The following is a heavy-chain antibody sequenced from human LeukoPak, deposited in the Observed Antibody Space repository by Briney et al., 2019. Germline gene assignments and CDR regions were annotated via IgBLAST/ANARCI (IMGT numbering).Heavy chain of an antibody. CDR1: GFXFSSYW. V-gene: IGHV3-7*04. CDR3: ARHRGSGSNYHPMDY. J-gene: IGHJ4*02. Sequence: GGSLRLSCAASGFXFSSYWISWVRQAPGKGLEWVANIKQDGSEKYYVGSVKGRFSISRDNAKNSLDLQMNSLRTEDMAVYYCARHRGSGSNYHPMDYWGQGSLVTVSS. CDR2: IKQDGSEK. D-gene: IGHD3-10*01.